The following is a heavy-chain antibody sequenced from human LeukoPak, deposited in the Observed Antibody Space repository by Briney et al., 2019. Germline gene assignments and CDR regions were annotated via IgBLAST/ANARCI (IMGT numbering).Heavy chain of an antibody. Sequence: PGRSLRLSCAASGFTFSSYGMHWVRQAPGKGLEWVAVIWYDGSNKYYADSVKGRFTISRDNSKNTLYLQMNSLRVEDTAVYYCAKDRTAAAGTSFDIWGQGTMVTVSS. D-gene: IGHD6-13*01. V-gene: IGHV3-33*06. J-gene: IGHJ3*02. CDR3: AKDRTAAAGTSFDI. CDR1: GFTFSSYG. CDR2: IWYDGSNK.